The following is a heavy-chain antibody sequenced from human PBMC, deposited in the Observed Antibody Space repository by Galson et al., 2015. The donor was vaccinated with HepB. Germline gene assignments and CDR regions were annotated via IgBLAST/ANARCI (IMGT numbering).Heavy chain of an antibody. CDR2: IKSKSDAGTI. D-gene: IGHD3-10*02. V-gene: IGHV3-15*01. Sequence: SLRLSCAASGFTFSNAWMSWVRQAPGKGLEWVGRIKSKSDAGTIDYAAPVKGRFTISRDDSKNTLFLQMDSLKAEDTAVYYCTSGVPDHNTYYYVTTEDFPRNYYYYGMDVWGQGTTVTVSS. CDR3: TSGVPDHNTYYYVTTEDFPRNYYYYGMDV. J-gene: IGHJ6*02. CDR1: GFTFSNAW.